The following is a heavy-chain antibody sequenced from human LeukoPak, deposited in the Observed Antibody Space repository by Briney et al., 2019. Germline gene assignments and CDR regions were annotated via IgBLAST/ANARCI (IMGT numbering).Heavy chain of an antibody. CDR2: INPSGDNT. CDR1: GYTFTNNY. J-gene: IGHJ6*03. V-gene: IGHV1-46*01. D-gene: IGHD6-13*01. CDR3: ARVVAAASTYYYYYYMDV. Sequence: ASVKVSCKASGYTFTNNYMHWVRQAPVQGLEWMGIINPSGDNTWYAQKFQGRVTMTRDMATSTDYMEVSSLKSEDTAVYYCARVVAAASTYYYYYYMDVWGKGTTVTVSS.